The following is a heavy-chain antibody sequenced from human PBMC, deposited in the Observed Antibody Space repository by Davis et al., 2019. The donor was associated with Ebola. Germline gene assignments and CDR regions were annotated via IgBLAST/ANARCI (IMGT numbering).Heavy chain of an antibody. CDR1: GGTFSSYA. CDR3: ARWDHYYDSSGYVKGVRAFDI. V-gene: IGHV1-69*05. Sequence: SVKVSCKASGGTFSSYAISWVRQAPGQGLEWMGGIIPIFGTANYAQKFQGRVTMTRNTSISTAYMELSSLRSEYTAVYYCARWDHYYDSSGYVKGVRAFDIWGQGTMVTVSS. CDR2: IIPIFGTA. J-gene: IGHJ3*02. D-gene: IGHD3-22*01.